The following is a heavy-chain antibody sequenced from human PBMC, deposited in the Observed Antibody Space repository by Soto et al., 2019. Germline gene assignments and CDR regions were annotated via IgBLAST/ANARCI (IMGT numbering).Heavy chain of an antibody. Sequence: QDQLVQSGVEVKKPGASVKVSCKASGYSFTNYGITWVRQAHGQGFEWMGWISAYNGNTNYAQKFQGRVTLTTDASTSTAYLELRSLRSDDTAVYYCARDRGVAPPVAGNTHYYYYMDVWGKGTRVTVSS. CDR3: ARDRGVAPPVAGNTHYYYYMDV. J-gene: IGHJ6*03. V-gene: IGHV1-18*01. D-gene: IGHD6-19*01. CDR1: GYSFTNYG. CDR2: ISAYNGNT.